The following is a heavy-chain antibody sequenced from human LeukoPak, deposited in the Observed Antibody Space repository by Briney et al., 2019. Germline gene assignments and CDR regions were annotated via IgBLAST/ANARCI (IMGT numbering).Heavy chain of an antibody. CDR2: MLPSGST. J-gene: IGHJ4*02. CDR1: GGSISSYY. D-gene: IGHD3-22*01. Sequence: TSETLSLTCTVSGGSISSYYWTWIRQPAGKGLDWIGRMLPSGSTNYNPSLKSRVTMSVDTSKNQFSLNLSSVTAADTAVYYCARQGSHYYDSSGYLDYWGQGTLVTVSS. V-gene: IGHV4-4*07. CDR3: ARQGSHYYDSSGYLDY.